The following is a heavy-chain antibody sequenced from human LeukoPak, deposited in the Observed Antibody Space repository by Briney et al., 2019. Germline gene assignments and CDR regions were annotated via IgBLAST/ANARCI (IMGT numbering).Heavy chain of an antibody. CDR2: ISSSSSYI. D-gene: IGHD1-1*01. CDR3: ARAPGDWKGNWLDP. J-gene: IGHJ5*02. CDR1: GFTFSSYS. V-gene: IGHV3-21*01. Sequence: GGSLRLSCAASGFTFSSYSMNWVRQAPGKGLEWVSSISSSSSYIYYADSMKGRFTIPRDNAKNSLYLQINSLRAEDTAVYYCARAPGDWKGNWLDPWGQGILVTVSS.